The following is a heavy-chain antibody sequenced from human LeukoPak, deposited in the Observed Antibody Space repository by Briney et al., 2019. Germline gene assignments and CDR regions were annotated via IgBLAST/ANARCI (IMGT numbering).Heavy chain of an antibody. CDR2: ISYDGSNK. Sequence: GGSLRLSCAASGFTFSSYAMHWVGQAPGMGLEWVAIISYDGSNKYYADSVKGRFTISRDNSKNTLYLQMNSLRAEDTAVYYCARVGNDFWSGYYAAYFQHWGQGTLVTVSS. CDR1: GFTFSSYA. J-gene: IGHJ1*01. D-gene: IGHD3-3*01. CDR3: ARVGNDFWSGYYAAYFQH. V-gene: IGHV3-30*04.